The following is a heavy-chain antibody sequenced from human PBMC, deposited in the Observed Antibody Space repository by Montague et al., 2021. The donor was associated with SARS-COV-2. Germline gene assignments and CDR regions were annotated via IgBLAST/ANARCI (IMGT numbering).Heavy chain of an antibody. CDR3: ARGGHPHQLVYY. V-gene: IGHV3-30-3*01. Sequence: SLRLSCAVSGFSFSSFTLHWVRQAPGKGLEWVALISHDGSNKNYADSLKGRFTISRDNSKSALYLQMNSLRAEDTAVYYCARGGHPHQLVYYWGQGTLVTVSS. CDR2: ISHDGSNK. D-gene: IGHD2-2*01. CDR1: GFSFSSFT. J-gene: IGHJ4*02.